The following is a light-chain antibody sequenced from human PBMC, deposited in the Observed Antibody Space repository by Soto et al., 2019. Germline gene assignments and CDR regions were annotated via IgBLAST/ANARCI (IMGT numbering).Light chain of an antibody. CDR1: QNVISY. CDR3: QQRSNLWT. Sequence: EIFLTQSPATLSLSPGERATLSCRASQNVISYLAWYQQKPGQAPRLLIYDASNRATGIPARFSGSGSGTDFTLTISSLEPEDFAVYYCQQRSNLWTFGQGTKVEI. CDR2: DAS. V-gene: IGKV3-11*01. J-gene: IGKJ1*01.